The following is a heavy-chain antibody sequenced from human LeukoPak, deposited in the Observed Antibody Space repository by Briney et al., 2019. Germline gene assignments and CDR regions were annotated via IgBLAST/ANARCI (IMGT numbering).Heavy chain of an antibody. CDR2: IWYDGSNT. CDR1: GFTFSSYG. Sequence: RGSLRLSCAASGFTFSSYGMHWVRQAPDKGLEWVAMIWYDGSNTYYADSVKGRFTISRDNSKNTLFLQMDSLRAEHTAVYYCARDRSTTHFDYWGQGTLVTVSS. D-gene: IGHD5/OR15-5a*01. J-gene: IGHJ4*02. V-gene: IGHV3-33*01. CDR3: ARDRSTTHFDY.